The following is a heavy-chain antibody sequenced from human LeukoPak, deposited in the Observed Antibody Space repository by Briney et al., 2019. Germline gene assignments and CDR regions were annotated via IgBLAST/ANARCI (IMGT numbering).Heavy chain of an antibody. Sequence: GGSLRLSCAASGFPFSVYWMHWFRQVPGKGLMWVSRITTDETSTYADSVRGRFSISRDNAKNTVYLQMNSLRAEDTAVYYCAAGRSGYDQFDYWGQGTLVTVSS. CDR3: AAGRSGYDQFDY. CDR1: GFPFSVYW. V-gene: IGHV3-74*01. CDR2: ITTDETS. J-gene: IGHJ4*02. D-gene: IGHD5-12*01.